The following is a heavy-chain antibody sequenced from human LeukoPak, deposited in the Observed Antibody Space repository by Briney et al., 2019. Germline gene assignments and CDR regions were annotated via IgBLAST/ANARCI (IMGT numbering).Heavy chain of an antibody. D-gene: IGHD3-22*01. CDR3: ARGSSGYYHYFDY. V-gene: IGHV4-59*08. CDR2: IYYSGST. Sequence: SETLSLTCTVSGGSISSYYWSWIRQPPGKGLEWIGYIYYSGSTNYNPSLKSRVTISVDTSKNQFSLKLSSVTAADTAVYYCARGSSGYYHYFDYWGQGTLVTVSS. J-gene: IGHJ4*02. CDR1: GGSISSYY.